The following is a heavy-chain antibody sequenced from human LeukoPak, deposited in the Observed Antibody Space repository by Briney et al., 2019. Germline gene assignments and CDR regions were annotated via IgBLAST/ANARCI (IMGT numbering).Heavy chain of an antibody. CDR2: ISSDGGST. D-gene: IGHD6-13*01. V-gene: IGHV3-64D*09. Sequence: GGSLRLSCSASGFTFSSYAMNWVRQAPGRGLEYFSAISSDGGSTYYADSVKGRFTISRDNSKNTLYLQMSSLRTEDTAVYYCVREVAAAGTDNKFYFDYWGRGTLVTVSS. CDR1: GFTFSSYA. J-gene: IGHJ4*02. CDR3: VREVAAAGTDNKFYFDY.